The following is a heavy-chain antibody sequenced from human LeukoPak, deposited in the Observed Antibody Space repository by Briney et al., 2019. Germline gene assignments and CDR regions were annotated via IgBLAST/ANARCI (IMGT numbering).Heavy chain of an antibody. CDR1: GFTFSSYS. CDR2: ISSSSSTI. Sequence: PGGSLRLSCAASGFTFSSYSMNWVRQAPGKGLEWDSYISSSSSTIYYADSVKGRFTISRDNAKNSLYLQMNSLRAEDTAVYYCARDKSGYSYSFGQNAFDIWGQGTMVTVSS. J-gene: IGHJ3*02. CDR3: ARDKSGYSYSFGQNAFDI. V-gene: IGHV3-48*01. D-gene: IGHD5-18*01.